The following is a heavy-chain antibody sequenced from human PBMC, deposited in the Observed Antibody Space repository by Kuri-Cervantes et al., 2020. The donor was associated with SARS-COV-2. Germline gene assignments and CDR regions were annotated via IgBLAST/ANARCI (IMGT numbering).Heavy chain of an antibody. V-gene: IGHV4-38-2*02. D-gene: IGHD2-21*01. J-gene: IGHJ3*02. CDR2: IYHSGST. Sequence: SETLSLTCTVSGYSISSGYYWGWIRQPPGKGLEWIGSIYHSGSTYYNPSLKSRVTISVDTSKNQFSLKLSSVTAADTAVYYCARVRSLIVNNAFDIWGQGTMVTVSS. CDR1: GYSISSGYY. CDR3: ARVRSLIVNNAFDI.